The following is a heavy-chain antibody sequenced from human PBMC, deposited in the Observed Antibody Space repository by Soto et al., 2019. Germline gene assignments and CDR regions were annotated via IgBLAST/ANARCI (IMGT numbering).Heavy chain of an antibody. CDR3: RYCSSTSCYEDY. J-gene: IGHJ4*02. CDR2: IYHSGST. D-gene: IGHD2-2*01. V-gene: IGHV4-4*02. Sequence: QVQLQESGPGLVKPSGTLSLTCAVSSGSISSSNWWSWVRQPPGKGLEWTGEIYHSGSTNYNPSLKSRVTISVDKSKNQFSLKLSSVTAADTAVYYCRYCSSTSCYEDYWGQGTLVTVSS. CDR1: SGSISSSNW.